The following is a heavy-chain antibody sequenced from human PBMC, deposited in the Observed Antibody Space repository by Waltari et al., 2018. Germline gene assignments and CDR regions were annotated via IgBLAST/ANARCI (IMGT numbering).Heavy chain of an antibody. CDR1: GGTFSSYA. J-gene: IGHJ4*02. D-gene: IGHD2-8*01. Sequence: QVQLVQSGAEVKKPGSSVKVSCKASGGTFSSYAISWVRQAPGQGLEWMGGIIPIFGTANYARKFQGRVTITADESTSTAYMELSSLRSEDTAVYYCARATLRGIRRMVYAIDFFDYWGQGTLVTVSS. CDR2: IIPIFGTA. CDR3: ARATLRGIRRMVYAIDFFDY. V-gene: IGHV1-69*12.